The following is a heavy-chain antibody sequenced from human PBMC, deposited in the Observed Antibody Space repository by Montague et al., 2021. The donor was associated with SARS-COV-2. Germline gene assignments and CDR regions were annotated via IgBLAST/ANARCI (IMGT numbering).Heavy chain of an antibody. CDR3: VRDTGSAQAGFDA. CDR2: TNYRSKWTS. CDR1: GDSVWSNTAA. J-gene: IGHJ4*02. D-gene: IGHD4-17*01. Sequence: CATGDSVWSNTAAWNWIRQSPSGGLEWLGRTNYRSKWTSDYATSVEGRISIDPDTSKNQFFLHLRSVTPEDTGVYYCVRDTGSAQAGFDAWGQGTLVTVSS. V-gene: IGHV6-1*01.